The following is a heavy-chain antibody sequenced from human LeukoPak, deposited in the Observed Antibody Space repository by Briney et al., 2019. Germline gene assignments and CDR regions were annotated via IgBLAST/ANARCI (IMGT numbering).Heavy chain of an antibody. CDR2: ISSNGGST. CDR1: GFTFSSYA. J-gene: IGHJ6*03. V-gene: IGHV3-64*01. D-gene: IGHD6-19*01. CDR3: ARVSVAGITLYYYMDV. Sequence: PGGSLRLSCAASGFTFSSYAMHWVRQAPGKGLEYVSAISSNGGSTYYANSVKGRFTISRDNSKNTLYLQMGSLRAEDTAVYYCARVSVAGITLYYYMDVWGKGTTVTVSS.